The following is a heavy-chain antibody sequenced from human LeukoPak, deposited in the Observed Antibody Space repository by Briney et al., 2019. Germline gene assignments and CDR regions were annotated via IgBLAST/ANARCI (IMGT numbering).Heavy chain of an antibody. V-gene: IGHV1-18*01. CDR2: ISAYNGNT. J-gene: IGHJ6*03. CDR1: GYTFTSYG. Sequence: ASVKLSCKSSGYTFTSYGISWVRQAPGQGLEWMGWISAYNGNTNYAQKLQGRITMTTDTSTSTAYMELRSLRSDDTAVYYCARIHSSGWTNYYYYYMDVWGKGTTVTVSS. D-gene: IGHD6-19*01. CDR3: ARIHSSGWTNYYYYYMDV.